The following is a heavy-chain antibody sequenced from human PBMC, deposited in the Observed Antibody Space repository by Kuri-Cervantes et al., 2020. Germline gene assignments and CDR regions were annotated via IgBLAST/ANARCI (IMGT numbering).Heavy chain of an antibody. D-gene: IGHD6-13*01. J-gene: IGHJ5*02. CDR3: AKDEGSSSLGANWFDP. CDR2: INPNSGGT. CDR1: GYTFTNNY. V-gene: IGHV1-2*02. Sequence: ASVKVSCKASGYTFTNNYVHWVRQAPGQGLEWMGWINPNSGGTNYAQKFQGRVTMTRDTSISTAYMELSRLRSDDTALYYCAKDEGSSSLGANWFDPWGQGTLVTDSS.